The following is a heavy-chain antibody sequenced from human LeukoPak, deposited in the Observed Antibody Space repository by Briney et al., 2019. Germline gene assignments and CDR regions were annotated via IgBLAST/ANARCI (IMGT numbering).Heavy chain of an antibody. CDR3: AKYAHGSGTSFDP. D-gene: IGHD3-10*01. CDR2: IKKDGSEK. V-gene: IGHV3-7*01. Sequence: GGSLRLSCAASGYSFSDYWMSWVREAPGKGLEWVANIKKDGSEKHYVDSVKGRFTISRDNAKNSVYLQMSSLRAEDTAVYHCAKYAHGSGTSFDPWGQGTLVTVSS. CDR1: GYSFSDYW. J-gene: IGHJ5*02.